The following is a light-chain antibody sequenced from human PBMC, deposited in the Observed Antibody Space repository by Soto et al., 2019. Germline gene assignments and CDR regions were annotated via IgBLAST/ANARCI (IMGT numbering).Light chain of an antibody. Sequence: DIQMTQSPSTLSGSVGDRVTITCRASQTISSWLAWYQQKPGKAPKLLIYKASTLKSGVPSRFSGSGSGTDFTLTISCLQSEEFATYDCQQYYSYPITVGQGTRLEIK. CDR1: QTISSW. CDR2: KAS. V-gene: IGKV1-5*03. J-gene: IGKJ5*01. CDR3: QQYYSYPIT.